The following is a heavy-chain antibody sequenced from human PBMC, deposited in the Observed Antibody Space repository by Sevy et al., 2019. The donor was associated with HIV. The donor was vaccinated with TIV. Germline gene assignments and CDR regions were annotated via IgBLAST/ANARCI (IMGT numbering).Heavy chain of an antibody. V-gene: IGHV3-48*02. CDR1: GFTFNIYA. CDR2: ISSSSSTI. CDR3: ARDRVCSGGSCYSDFYYYGMDV. J-gene: IGHJ6*02. D-gene: IGHD2-15*01. Sequence: GGSLRLSCATSGFTFNIYAMSWVRQAPGKGLEWVSYISSSSSTIYYADSVKGRFTISRDNAKNSLYLQMNSLRDEDTAVYYCARDRVCSGGSCYSDFYYYGMDVWGQGTTVTVSS.